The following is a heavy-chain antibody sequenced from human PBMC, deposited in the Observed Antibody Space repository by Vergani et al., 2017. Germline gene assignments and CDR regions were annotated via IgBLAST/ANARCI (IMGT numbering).Heavy chain of an antibody. V-gene: IGHV5-51*01. D-gene: IGHD2-2*01. J-gene: IGHJ5*02. Sequence: EVQLVQSGAEVKKPGESLKISCKGSGYSFTSYWIGWVRQMPGKGLEWMGIIYPGDSDTRYSPSFQGQVTISADKSISTAYLQWSSLKASDTAMYYCARDRVVVVPAAPGGWFDPWGQGTLVTVSS. CDR1: GYSFTSYW. CDR3: ARDRVVVVPAAPGGWFDP. CDR2: IYPGDSDT.